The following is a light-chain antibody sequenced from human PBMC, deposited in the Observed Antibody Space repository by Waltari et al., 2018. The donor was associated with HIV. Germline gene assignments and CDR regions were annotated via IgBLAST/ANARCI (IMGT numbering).Light chain of an antibody. J-gene: IGLJ3*02. CDR3: GSYAGSSTFWV. V-gene: IGLV2-23*02. Sequence: QSALTQSASVSGSPGQSITISCTGTSSDVGCYNLVSWYQQHPGKAHKVMIYVVRKRPSAVSNHFSGSKPRNTASLTISGLQAEEAADYYCGSYAGSSTFWVFGGGTQLTAL. CDR2: VVR. CDR1: SSDVGCYNL.